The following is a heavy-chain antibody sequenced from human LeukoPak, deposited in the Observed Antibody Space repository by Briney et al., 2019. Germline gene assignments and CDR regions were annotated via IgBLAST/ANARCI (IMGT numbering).Heavy chain of an antibody. Sequence: GGSLRLSCAASGFTFSGYSMNWVRQAPGKGLEWVSSITASSYIYYADSVKGRFTISRDNSKNTLYLQMNSLRPEDTAVYYCAKPYSSAPRRSDFDYWGQGTLVTVSS. D-gene: IGHD6-19*01. CDR3: AKPYSSAPRRSDFDY. J-gene: IGHJ4*02. CDR1: GFTFSGYS. V-gene: IGHV3-21*01. CDR2: ITASSYI.